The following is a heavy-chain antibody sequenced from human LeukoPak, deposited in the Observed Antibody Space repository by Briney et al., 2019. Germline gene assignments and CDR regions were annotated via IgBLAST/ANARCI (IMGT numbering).Heavy chain of an antibody. CDR1: GGSISSYY. Sequence: SETLSLTCTVSGGSISSYYWSWIRQPAGKGLEWIGYIYYSGSTNYNPSLKSRVTISVDTSKNQFSLKLSSVTAADTAVYYCARSPQYSSSQNYFDYWGQGTLVTVSS. CDR2: IYYSGST. J-gene: IGHJ4*02. CDR3: ARSPQYSSSQNYFDY. V-gene: IGHV4-59*01. D-gene: IGHD6-6*01.